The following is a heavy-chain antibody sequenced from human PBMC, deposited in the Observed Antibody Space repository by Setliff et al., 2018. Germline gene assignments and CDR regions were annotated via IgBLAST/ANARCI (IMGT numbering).Heavy chain of an antibody. J-gene: IGHJ4*02. Sequence: PGGSLRLSCAASGFTFSTYAMSWVRQAPGKGLAWVSTIYSGDRNTFYTDSVKGRFTIFRDGSKNTLFLHMTSLRAEDTAVYYCAKPQVELRWGFESWGQGTPVTVSS. CDR1: GFTFSTYA. D-gene: IGHD1-7*01. V-gene: IGHV3-23*03. CDR3: AKPQVELRWGFES. CDR2: IYSGDRNT.